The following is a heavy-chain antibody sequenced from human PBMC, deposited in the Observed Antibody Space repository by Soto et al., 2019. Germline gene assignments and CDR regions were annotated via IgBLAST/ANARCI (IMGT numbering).Heavy chain of an antibody. CDR1: GFFFNTYA. D-gene: IGHD1-1*01. J-gene: IGHJ3*01. CDR3: ATWHEREHAFDV. CDR2: ISNDETKK. Sequence: QVQLVESGGGVVQPGRSLRLSCAASGFFFNTYAIHWVRQAPGKGLEWVAVISNDETKKYFADSVKGRVSIFRDSSKNTVYLQMDSLRAEDTAVYYCATWHEREHAFDVWGQGTTVTISS. V-gene: IGHV3-30-3*01.